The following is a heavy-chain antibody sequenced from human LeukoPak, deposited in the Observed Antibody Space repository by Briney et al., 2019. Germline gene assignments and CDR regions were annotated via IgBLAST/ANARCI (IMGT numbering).Heavy chain of an antibody. CDR1: GYTFTGYY. CDR3: ARDRSGSSYLFNWFDP. J-gene: IGHJ5*02. CDR2: INPNSGGT. D-gene: IGHD6-6*01. Sequence: GASVKVSCKASGYTFTGYYMHWVRQAPGQGLEWMGWINPNSGGTNYAQKFQGRVTMTRDTSISTAYMELSRLRSDDTAVYYCARDRSGSSYLFNWFDPWGQRTLVTVSS. V-gene: IGHV1-2*02.